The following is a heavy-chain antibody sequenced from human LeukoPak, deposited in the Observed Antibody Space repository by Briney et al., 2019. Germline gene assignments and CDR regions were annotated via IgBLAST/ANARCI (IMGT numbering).Heavy chain of an antibody. CDR3: ARESRCSGGSCYGDNWFDP. Sequence: SQTLSLTCTVSGGSISSGDYYWSWIRQPPGKGLEWIGYIYYSGSTYYNPSLKSRVTISVDTSKNQFSLKLSSVTAADTAVYYCARESRCSGGSCYGDNWFDPWGQGTLVTVSS. CDR1: GGSISSGDYY. J-gene: IGHJ5*02. CDR2: IYYSGST. D-gene: IGHD2-15*01. V-gene: IGHV4-30-4*08.